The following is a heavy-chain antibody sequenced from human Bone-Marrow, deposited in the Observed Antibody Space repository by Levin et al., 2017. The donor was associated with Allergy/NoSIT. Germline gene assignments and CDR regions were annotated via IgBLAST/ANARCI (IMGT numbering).Heavy chain of an antibody. D-gene: IGHD3-3*01. CDR2: IYPGDSDK. J-gene: IGHJ3*02. CDR1: GGSFTTYW. Sequence: TGESLKISCKGSGGSFTTYWIAWMRQMPGKGLECMGIIYPGDSDKKYSPAFQGQVTISADRSLSTVYLHWSSLKASDTAIYYCARQESGYYDAFDIWGQGTMVTVSS. CDR3: ARQESGYYDAFDI. V-gene: IGHV5-51*01.